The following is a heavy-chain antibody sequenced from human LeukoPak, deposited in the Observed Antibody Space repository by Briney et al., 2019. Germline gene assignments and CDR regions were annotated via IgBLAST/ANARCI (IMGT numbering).Heavy chain of an antibody. J-gene: IGHJ6*02. D-gene: IGHD3-10*01. V-gene: IGHV4-39*07. CDR1: GGSISSSSYY. CDR2: IYYSGST. CDR3: ARDQWVRYYYYGMDV. Sequence: PSETLSLTCTVSGGSISSSSYYWGWIRQPPGKGLEWIGSIYYSGSTYYNPSLKSRVTISVDTSKNQFSLKLSSVTAADTAVYYCARDQWVRYYYYGMDVWGQGTTVTVSS.